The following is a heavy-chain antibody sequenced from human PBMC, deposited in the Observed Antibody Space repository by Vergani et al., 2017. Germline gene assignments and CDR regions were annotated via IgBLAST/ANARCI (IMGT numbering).Heavy chain of an antibody. J-gene: IGHJ3*02. Sequence: QVQLVESGGGVVQPGGSLRLSCAASGFTFSSYGMHWVRQAPGKGLEWVAVIWYDGSNKYYADSVKGRFTISRDNSKNTLYLQMNSLRAEDTAVYYCARDLAAAGRDAFDIWGQGTMVTVSS. CDR2: IWYDGSNK. V-gene: IGHV3-33*01. CDR1: GFTFSSYG. D-gene: IGHD6-13*01. CDR3: ARDLAAAGRDAFDI.